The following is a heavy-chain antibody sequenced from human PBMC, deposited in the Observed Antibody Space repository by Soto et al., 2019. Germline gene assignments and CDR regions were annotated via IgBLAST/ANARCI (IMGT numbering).Heavy chain of an antibody. CDR1: GFTVSNFG. J-gene: IGHJ5*02. Sequence: QVQLVESGGGVVQPGESLRLSCAASGFTVSNFGMQWVRQAPGKGLEWVALIWYDGTDKYNIDSVKGRFTISRDDSKNTLYLQMSSLRAEDTAMYYCARDVGSYGSSRWFDTCGQGAQVTVSS. CDR2: IWYDGTDK. V-gene: IGHV3-33*01. D-gene: IGHD3-10*01. CDR3: ARDVGSYGSSRWFDT.